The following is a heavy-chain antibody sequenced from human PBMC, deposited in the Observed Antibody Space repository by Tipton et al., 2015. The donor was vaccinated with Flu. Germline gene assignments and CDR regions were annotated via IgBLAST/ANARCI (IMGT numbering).Heavy chain of an antibody. CDR3: AKVIPELVSGLDY. D-gene: IGHD5/OR15-5a*01. J-gene: IGHJ4*02. CDR1: GFTFSRYD. V-gene: IGHV3-23*01. CDR2: VGGGGGTT. Sequence: SLRLSCAASGFTFSRYDMSWVRQAPGKGLEWVASVGGGGGTTYFAASVRGRFTISRDNLKNTLFLQMNSLRAEDTAIYYCAKVIPELVSGLDYWGQGTLVTVSS.